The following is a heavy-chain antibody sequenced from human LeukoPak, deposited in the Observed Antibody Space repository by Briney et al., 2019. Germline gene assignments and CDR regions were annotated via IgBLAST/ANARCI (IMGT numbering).Heavy chain of an antibody. D-gene: IGHD6-19*01. J-gene: IGHJ6*03. CDR2: ISSSSSYI. CDR1: GFTFSSYS. V-gene: IGHV3-21*01. Sequence: PGGSLRLSCAASGFTFSSYSMNWVRQAPGKGLEWVSSISSSSSYIYYADSVEGRFTISRDNAKNSLYLQMNSLRAEDTAVYYCAREPGYSSGWGNYYYYMDVWGKGTTVTVSS. CDR3: AREPGYSSGWGNYYYYMDV.